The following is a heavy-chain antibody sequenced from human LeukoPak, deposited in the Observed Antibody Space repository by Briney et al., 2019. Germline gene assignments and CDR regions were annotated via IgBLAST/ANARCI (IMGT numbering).Heavy chain of an antibody. J-gene: IGHJ4*02. V-gene: IGHV4-4*02. Sequence: GSLRLSCAASGITFSSYAMSWVRQPPGKGLEWIGEIYHSGSTNYNPSLKSRVTISVDKSKNQFSLKLSSVTAADTAVYYCARVDSSWRFDYWGQGTLVTVSS. D-gene: IGHD6-13*01. CDR2: IYHSGST. CDR3: ARVDSSWRFDY. CDR1: GITFSSYAM.